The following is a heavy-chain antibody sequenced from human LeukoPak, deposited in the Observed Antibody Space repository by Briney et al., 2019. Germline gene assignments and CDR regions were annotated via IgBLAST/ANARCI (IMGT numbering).Heavy chain of an antibody. CDR3: ARSGSDYYGMDV. Sequence: PGGSLRLSCAASGFTVSSNHMSWVRQTPGKGLEWVSVIYSGGSTYYLDSEKGRFTISRDNSKNTLYLQMNSLRAEDTAVYYCARSGSDYYGMDVWGQGTTVTVSS. J-gene: IGHJ6*02. D-gene: IGHD5-12*01. CDR2: IYSGGST. CDR1: GFTVSSNH. V-gene: IGHV3-53*01.